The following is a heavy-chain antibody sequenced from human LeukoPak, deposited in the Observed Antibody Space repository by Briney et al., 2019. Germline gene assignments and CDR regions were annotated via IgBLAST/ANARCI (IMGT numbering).Heavy chain of an antibody. CDR3: ARSLKVSAALDVFDI. J-gene: IGHJ3*02. V-gene: IGHV3-21*01. Sequence: GGSLRLSCAASEFTFSSHSMNWVSQAPGKGLEWVSSISRSGGSIYYADSLKGRFTISRDNAKNSLYLQMNSLRAEDTAVYFCARSLKVSAALDVFDIWGEATMVTVSS. CDR2: ISRSGGSI. D-gene: IGHD2-2*01. CDR1: EFTFSSHS.